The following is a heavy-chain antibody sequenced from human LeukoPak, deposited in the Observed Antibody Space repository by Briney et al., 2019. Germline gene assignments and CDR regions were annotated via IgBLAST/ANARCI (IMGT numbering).Heavy chain of an antibody. CDR2: IIPIFGTA. J-gene: IGHJ5*02. V-gene: IGHV1-69*01. D-gene: IGHD5-18*01. CDR3: ARYTWIQSIFGPNWFDP. CDR1: GGTFSSYA. Sequence: SVKVSCKASGGTFSSYAISWVRQAPGQGLKWMGGIIPIFGTANYAQKFPGRVTITADESTSTAYMELSSLRSEDTAVYYCARYTWIQSIFGPNWFDPWGQGTLVTVSS.